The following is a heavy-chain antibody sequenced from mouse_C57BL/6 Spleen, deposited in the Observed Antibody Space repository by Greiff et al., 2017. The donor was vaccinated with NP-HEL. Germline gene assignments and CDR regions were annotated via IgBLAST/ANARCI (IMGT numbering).Heavy chain of an antibody. D-gene: IGHD2-1*01. V-gene: IGHV1-82*01. CDR3: AREGATMAPFDY. J-gene: IGHJ2*01. Sequence: QVQLKESGPELVKPGASVKISCKASGYAFSSSWMNWVKQRPGKGLEWIGRIYPGDGDTNYNGKFKGKATLTADKSSSTAYMQLSSLTSEDSAVYFCAREGATMAPFDYWGQGTTLTVSS. CDR2: IYPGDGDT. CDR1: GYAFSSSW.